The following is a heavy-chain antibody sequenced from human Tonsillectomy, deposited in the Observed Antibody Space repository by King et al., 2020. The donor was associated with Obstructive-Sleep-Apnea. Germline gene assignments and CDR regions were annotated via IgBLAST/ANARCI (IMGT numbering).Heavy chain of an antibody. Sequence: VQLVESGAEVKKPGESLKISCKGSGYSFTSYWIGWVRQMPGKGLEWMGIIYPGDSDTRYSPSFQGQVTISADKSISTAYLQWSSLKASDTAMYYCASLYCSSTSCQAYYYYGMDVWGQGTTVTVSS. CDR1: GYSFTSYW. D-gene: IGHD2-2*01. J-gene: IGHJ6*02. V-gene: IGHV5-51*01. CDR3: ASLYCSSTSCQAYYYYGMDV. CDR2: IYPGDSDT.